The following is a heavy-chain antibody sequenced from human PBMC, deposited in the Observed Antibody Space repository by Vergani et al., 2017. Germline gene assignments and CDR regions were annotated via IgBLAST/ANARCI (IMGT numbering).Heavy chain of an antibody. CDR3: SRWDAFDF. Sequence: EVQLVESGGGLVQPGGSLRLSCAASGFTVSSNYMSWVRQAPGKGLEWVSVIYSGGSTYYADSVKGRFTISRDNAKNSLYLQMDSLRAEDTAMYYCSRWDAFDFWGQGTMVTVSS. CDR1: GFTVSSNY. CDR2: IYSGGST. V-gene: IGHV3-53*01. J-gene: IGHJ3*01.